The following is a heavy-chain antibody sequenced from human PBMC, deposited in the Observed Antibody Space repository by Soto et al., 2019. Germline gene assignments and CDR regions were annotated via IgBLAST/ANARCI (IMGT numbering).Heavy chain of an antibody. CDR3: ARRSQAGSEYDSSGYPYYYYGMDV. Sequence: GESLKISCKGSGYSFTSYWISWVRQMPGKGLEWMGRIDPSDSYTNYSPSFQGHVTISADKSISTAYLQWSSLKASDTAMYYCARRSQAGSEYDSSGYPYYYYGMDVWGQGTTVTVSS. J-gene: IGHJ6*02. CDR1: GYSFTSYW. D-gene: IGHD3-22*01. CDR2: IDPSDSYT. V-gene: IGHV5-10-1*01.